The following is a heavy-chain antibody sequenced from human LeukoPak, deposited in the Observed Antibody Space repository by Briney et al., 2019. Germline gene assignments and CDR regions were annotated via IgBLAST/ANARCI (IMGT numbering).Heavy chain of an antibody. Sequence: GSLRLSCAASGFNFRTYGMGWVRQAAGKGLEWLSGISASGESTYYADSVKGRFTISRDNSKNTLYLQMNSLRPEDTAVYYCAKLQWGRHDAFDIWGQGIMVTVSS. J-gene: IGHJ3*02. CDR2: ISASGEST. D-gene: IGHD3-16*01. V-gene: IGHV3-23*01. CDR1: GFNFRTYG. CDR3: AKLQWGRHDAFDI.